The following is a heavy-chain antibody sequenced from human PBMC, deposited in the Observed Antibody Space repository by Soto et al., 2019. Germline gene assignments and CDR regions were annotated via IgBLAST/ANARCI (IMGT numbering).Heavy chain of an antibody. CDR3: ARVTSRRVVDY. Sequence: PSETLSLTCTVSGGSISSGGYYWSWIRQHPGKGLEWIGYIYYSGSTYYNPSLKSRVTISVDTSKNQFSLKLSSVTAADTAVYYCARVTSRRVVDYWGQGTLVTVSS. V-gene: IGHV4-31*03. D-gene: IGHD1-1*01. CDR2: IYYSGST. J-gene: IGHJ4*02. CDR1: GGSISSGGYY.